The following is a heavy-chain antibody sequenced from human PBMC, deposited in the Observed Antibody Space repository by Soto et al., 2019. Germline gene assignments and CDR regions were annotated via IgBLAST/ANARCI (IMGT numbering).Heavy chain of an antibody. V-gene: IGHV3-9*01. CDR1: GFTFDDYA. D-gene: IGHD6-6*01. J-gene: IGHJ6*02. Sequence: EVQLVESGGGLVQPGRSLRLSCAASGFTFDDYAMHWVRQAPGKGLEWVSGISWNCGSIGYADSVKGRFTISRDNAKNSLYLQMNSLRAEDTALYYCAKQLSNYYYYGMDVWGQGTTVTVSS. CDR3: AKQLSNYYYYGMDV. CDR2: ISWNCGSI.